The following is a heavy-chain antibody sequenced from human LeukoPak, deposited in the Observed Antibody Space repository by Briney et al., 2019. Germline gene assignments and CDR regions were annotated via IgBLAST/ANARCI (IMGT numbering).Heavy chain of an antibody. CDR3: ARFTAATHDQYYFDY. CDR2: IYYTGST. V-gene: IGHV4-39*07. Sequence: SETLSLTCTISGGSISSISYYWGWIRQPPGKGLEWIGSIYYTGSTYYNPSLKSRVTVSVDTSKNQFSLNLSSVTAADTAVYYCARFTAATHDQYYFDYWGQGTLVTVSS. D-gene: IGHD2-15*01. J-gene: IGHJ4*02. CDR1: GGSISSISYY.